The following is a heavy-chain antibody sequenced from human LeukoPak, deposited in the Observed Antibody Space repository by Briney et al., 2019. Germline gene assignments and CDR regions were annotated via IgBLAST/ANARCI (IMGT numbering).Heavy chain of an antibody. CDR1: GGSVSSSSYY. D-gene: IGHD3-3*01. CDR3: AGGIFGVATENWFDP. J-gene: IGHJ5*02. Sequence: PPETLSLTCTVSGGSVSSSSYYWGCFRQPPGKTLEWIGTLYYGGNTFYNPSLKSRGTISVDTSKNQFSLKLTSVTAADTAMYYCAGGIFGVATENWFDPWGQGTLVTVSS. CDR2: LYYGGNT. V-gene: IGHV4-39*07.